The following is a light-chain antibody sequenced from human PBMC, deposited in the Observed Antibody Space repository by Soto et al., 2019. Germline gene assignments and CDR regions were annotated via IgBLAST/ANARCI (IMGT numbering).Light chain of an antibody. CDR1: NSNIGRYS. CDR2: SDD. J-gene: IGLJ3*02. CDR3: AAWDDNLNGPL. Sequence: QSALTQPPSLSGTPGQRVTISCSGSNSNIGRYSVNWYQHLPGTAPKILIYSDDERPSGVPDRFSGSKSGTSASLAISGLQSEDEAEYYCAAWDDNLNGPLFGGGTQLTXL. V-gene: IGLV1-44*01.